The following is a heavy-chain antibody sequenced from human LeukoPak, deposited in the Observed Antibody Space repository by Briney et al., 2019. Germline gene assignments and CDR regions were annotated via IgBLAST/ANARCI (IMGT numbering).Heavy chain of an antibody. Sequence: GGSLRLSCAASGFTFSSYAMSWVRQAPGKGLEWVSAISGGGGSTYYADSVKGRFTISRDNSKNTLYLQMNSLRAEDTAVYYCAKDASITMIVVVITDYFDYWGQGTLVTVSS. J-gene: IGHJ4*02. CDR1: GFTFSSYA. D-gene: IGHD3-22*01. CDR2: ISGGGGST. CDR3: AKDASITMIVVVITDYFDY. V-gene: IGHV3-23*01.